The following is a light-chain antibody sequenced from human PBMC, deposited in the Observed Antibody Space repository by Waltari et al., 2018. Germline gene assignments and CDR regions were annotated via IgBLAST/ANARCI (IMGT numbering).Light chain of an antibody. CDR3: QAWDSSTAI. J-gene: IGLJ2*01. V-gene: IGLV3-1*01. CDR2: QDN. CDR1: KLGDKY. Sequence: SYELTQPPSVSVSPGQTASITCSGDKLGDKYACWYQQKPGQSPVLVIYQDNNRPSGIPEQFSGSNSGNTATLTIRGTQAMDEADYYCQAWDSSTAIFGGGTKLTVL.